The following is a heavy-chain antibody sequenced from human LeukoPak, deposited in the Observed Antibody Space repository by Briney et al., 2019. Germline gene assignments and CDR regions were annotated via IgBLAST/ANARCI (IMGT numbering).Heavy chain of an antibody. V-gene: IGHV4-34*01. Sequence: PSETLSLTCAVYGGSFSGYYWSWIRQPPGKGLEWIGEINHSGSTNYNPSLKSRVTISVDTSKNQFSLKLSSVTAADTAVYYCARAAARHQNYYYYYMDVWGKGTTVTVSS. CDR1: GGSFSGYY. J-gene: IGHJ6*03. D-gene: IGHD6-6*01. CDR2: INHSGST. CDR3: ARAAARHQNYYYYYMDV.